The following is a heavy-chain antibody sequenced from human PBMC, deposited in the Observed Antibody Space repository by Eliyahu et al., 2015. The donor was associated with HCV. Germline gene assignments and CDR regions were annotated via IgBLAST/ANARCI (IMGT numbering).Heavy chain of an antibody. CDR3: ARDLGYCSGGSCYSVLDWFDP. CDR1: GGXXXSYX. J-gene: IGHJ5*02. CDR2: IVPILGIT. V-gene: IGHV1-69*04. Sequence: QVQLVQSGAEVKKPGSXVKVSCKASGGXXXSYXXXWVRQAPGQGLEWMGRIVPILGITNYAQKFQGRVTITADKSTSTAYMELSSLRSEDTAVYYCARDLGYCSGGSCYSVLDWFDPWGQGTLVTVSS. D-gene: IGHD2-15*01.